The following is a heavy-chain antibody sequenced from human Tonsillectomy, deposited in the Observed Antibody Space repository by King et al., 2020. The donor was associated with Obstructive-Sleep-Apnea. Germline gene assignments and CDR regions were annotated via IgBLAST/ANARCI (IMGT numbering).Heavy chain of an antibody. Sequence: VQLVESGGGLVQPGGSLRLSCAASGFTFSSYSMNWVRQAPGKGLEWGSSISISSSTIYYAASLKGRFTIPRDNAKNSLYLQMNSLRAADTAVYYCARERSSSWYNNWFDPWGQGTLVTVSS. D-gene: IGHD6-13*01. J-gene: IGHJ5*02. CDR2: ISISSSTI. CDR1: GFTFSSYS. V-gene: IGHV3-48*01. CDR3: ARERSSSWYNNWFDP.